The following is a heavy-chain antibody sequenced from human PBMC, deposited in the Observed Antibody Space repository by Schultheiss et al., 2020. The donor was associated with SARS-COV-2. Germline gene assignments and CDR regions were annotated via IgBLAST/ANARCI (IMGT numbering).Heavy chain of an antibody. CDR3: AISSWYPPFDY. CDR2: ISYDGSNK. CDR1: GFTFISYA. V-gene: IGHV3-30*07. J-gene: IGHJ4*02. D-gene: IGHD6-13*01. Sequence: GGSLRLSCAASGFTFISYAMHWVRQAPGKGLEWVAVISYDGSNKYYADSVKGRFTISRDNSKNTLYLQMNSLRAEDTAVYYCAISSWYPPFDYWGQGTLVTVSS.